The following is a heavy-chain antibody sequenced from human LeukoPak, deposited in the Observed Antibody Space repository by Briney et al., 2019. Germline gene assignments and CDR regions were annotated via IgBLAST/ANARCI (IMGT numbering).Heavy chain of an antibody. V-gene: IGHV5-51*01. CDR3: ARDTGYGSGSYYSRMDV. J-gene: IGHJ6*02. Sequence: GESLKTSCKGSGYSFTSYWIGWVRQMPGKGLEWMGIIYPGDSDTRYSPSFQGQVTISADKSISTAYLQWSTLKASDTAMYYCARDTGYGSGSYYSRMDVWGQGTTVTVSS. D-gene: IGHD3-10*01. CDR2: IYPGDSDT. CDR1: GYSFTSYW.